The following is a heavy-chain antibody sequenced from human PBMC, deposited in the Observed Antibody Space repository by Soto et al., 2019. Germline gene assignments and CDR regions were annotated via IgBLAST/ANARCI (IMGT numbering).Heavy chain of an antibody. Sequence: QVQLVESGGGVVQPGRSLRLSCAASGFTFSSHSIQWVRQAPGKGLEWVAVISYDGSIKYYAVSVKGRFTISRDNSKNTAYLQMNSLRAEDTAVFYCAREWSTSGDLDYWGQGTLVIVSS. D-gene: IGHD3-10*01. CDR3: AREWSTSGDLDY. V-gene: IGHV3-30-3*01. CDR2: ISYDGSIK. J-gene: IGHJ4*02. CDR1: GFTFSSHS.